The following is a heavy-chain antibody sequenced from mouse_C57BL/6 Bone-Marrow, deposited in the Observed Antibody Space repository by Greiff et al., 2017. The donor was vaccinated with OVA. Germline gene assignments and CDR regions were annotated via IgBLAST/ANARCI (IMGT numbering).Heavy chain of an antibody. CDR2: IDPSDSYT. CDR1: GYTFTSYW. Sequence: QVQLKQPGAELVKPGASVKLSCKASGYTFTSYWMQWVKQRPGQGLEWIGEIDPSDSYTNYNQKCTGKATWTVDASTSAAYIQLSMQTSEDSAVYYGVRFSNCYFDYWGQGTTLTVSS. CDR3: VRFSNCYFDY. J-gene: IGHJ2*01. D-gene: IGHD2-5*01. V-gene: IGHV1-50*01.